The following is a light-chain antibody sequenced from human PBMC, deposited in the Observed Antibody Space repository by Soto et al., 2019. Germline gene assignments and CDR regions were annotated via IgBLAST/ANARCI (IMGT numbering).Light chain of an antibody. J-gene: IGLJ1*01. V-gene: IGLV1-40*01. Sequence: QSVLTQPPSVSGAPGQTVTISCAGTSSNIGSNYDVHWYQHLPGTAPKLLIFGYTNRPSGVPDRFSGSKSGNTASLTVSGLQAADEADYFCKSYAGSNTYVFGSGTKLTVL. CDR3: KSYAGSNTYV. CDR2: GYT. CDR1: SSNIGSNYD.